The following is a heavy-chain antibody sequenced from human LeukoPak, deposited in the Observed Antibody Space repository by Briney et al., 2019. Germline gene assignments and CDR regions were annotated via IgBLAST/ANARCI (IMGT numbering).Heavy chain of an antibody. V-gene: IGHV3-48*02. CDR1: GFPFSSYV. Sequence: GGSLRLSCEASGFPFSSYVMSWVRQAPGKGLEWIAYINNNAEMIFYPDFVKGRFTISRDNAKNSLYLQMNALRDEDTAVYYCARKRGGTVYYFDYWGQGTLVTVSS. D-gene: IGHD3-16*01. CDR3: ARKRGGTVYYFDY. J-gene: IGHJ4*02. CDR2: INNNAEMI.